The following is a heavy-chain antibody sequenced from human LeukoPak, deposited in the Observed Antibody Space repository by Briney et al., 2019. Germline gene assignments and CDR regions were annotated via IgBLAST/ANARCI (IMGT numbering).Heavy chain of an antibody. J-gene: IGHJ4*02. Sequence: ASVTVSCKASGYTFTSYGISWVRQAPGQGLEWMGWINAYNGNTNYAQKLQGRVTMTTDTSTGTASMELRSLKPDDTGIYYCTRGVALATVYYFDFWGRGTQVTVAS. CDR1: GYTFTSYG. CDR3: TRGVALATVYYFDF. D-gene: IGHD3-10*01. CDR2: INAYNGNT. V-gene: IGHV1-18*01.